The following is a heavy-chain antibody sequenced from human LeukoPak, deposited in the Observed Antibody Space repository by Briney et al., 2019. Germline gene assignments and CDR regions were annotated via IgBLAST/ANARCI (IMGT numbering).Heavy chain of an antibody. CDR3: ARGPAGYCSGGSCFFFDY. CDR1: GGSFSGYY. CDR2: INHSGST. D-gene: IGHD2-15*01. J-gene: IGHJ4*02. V-gene: IGHV4-34*01. Sequence: SETLSLTCAVYGGSFSGYYWSWIRQPPGKGLEWIGEINHSGSTNYNPSRKSRVTISVDTSKNQFSLKLSSVAAADTAVYYCARGPAGYCSGGSCFFFDYWGQGTLVTVSS.